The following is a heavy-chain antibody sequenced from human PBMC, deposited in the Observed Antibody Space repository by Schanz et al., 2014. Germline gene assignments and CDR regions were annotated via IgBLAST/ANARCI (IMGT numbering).Heavy chain of an antibody. J-gene: IGHJ4*02. D-gene: IGHD1-1*01. Sequence: EVQLVESGGGLVQPGGSLRLSCGGSGFTFSKYWMSWVRQAPGKGLEWVANIKQDGSEKYYVDAVKGRFTISRDNAKNSMYLHMKSLRGEDTAVYYCARRTDWSLHYWGQGALVTVSS. CDR2: IKQDGSEK. V-gene: IGHV3-7*04. CDR3: ARRTDWSLHY. CDR1: GFTFSKYW.